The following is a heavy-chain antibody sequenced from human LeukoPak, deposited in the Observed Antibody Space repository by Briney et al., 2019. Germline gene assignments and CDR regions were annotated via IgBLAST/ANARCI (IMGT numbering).Heavy chain of an antibody. V-gene: IGHV1-18*01. CDR1: GGTFSSYA. CDR2: ISAYNGNT. D-gene: IGHD2-21*01. Sequence: GASVKVSCKASGGTFSSYAISWVRQAPGQGLEWMGWISAYNGNTNYAQKLQGRVTMTTDTSTSTAYMELRSLRSDDTAVYYCAREGQVFVLDYYYMDVWGKGTTVTVSS. CDR3: AREGQVFVLDYYYMDV. J-gene: IGHJ6*03.